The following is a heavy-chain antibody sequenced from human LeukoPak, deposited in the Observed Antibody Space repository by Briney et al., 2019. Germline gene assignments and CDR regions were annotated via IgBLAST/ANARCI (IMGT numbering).Heavy chain of an antibody. CDR3: ARVGVDTAMAFDY. CDR1: GFTFSDYS. V-gene: IGHV3-48*04. J-gene: IGHJ4*02. D-gene: IGHD5-18*01. CDR2: ISFSVNTK. Sequence: GGSLRLSCAASGFTFSDYSMNWVRQAPGKGLEWVSYISFSVNTKYYGDSVKGRFTISRDNAKNSLYLQMNSLRAEDTAVYYCARVGVDTAMAFDYWGQGTLVTVSS.